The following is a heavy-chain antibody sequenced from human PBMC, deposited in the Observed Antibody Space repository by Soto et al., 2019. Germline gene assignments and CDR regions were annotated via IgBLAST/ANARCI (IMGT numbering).Heavy chain of an antibody. CDR1: AFTFNNFR. J-gene: IGHJ6*02. V-gene: IGHV3-21*01. CDR3: AREKCSATSCNDGMDV. D-gene: IGHD2-2*01. CDR2: ITTTSTYK. Sequence: EVQLVESGGGLVKPGGSLRLSCVASAFTFNNFRMHWVRQAPGKGLQWLASITTTSTYKYYADSVKGRFSISRDNAKNSFYLELTNLTSEATAVYYCAREKCSATSCNDGMDVWGLATTVT.